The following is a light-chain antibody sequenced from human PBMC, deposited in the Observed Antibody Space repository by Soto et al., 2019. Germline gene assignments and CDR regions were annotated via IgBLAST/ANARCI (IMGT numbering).Light chain of an antibody. CDR1: SSDVGGYNY. CDR2: EVS. J-gene: IGLJ1*01. CDR3: SSIAGNNNYV. V-gene: IGLV2-8*01. Sequence: QSALTQPPSASGSPGQSVTISCTGTSSDVGGYNYVSWFQQHPGKAPKLIIYEVSKRPSGVPDRFSGSKSGNTASLTVSGLQAEDETDYYCSSIAGNNNYVFGTGTKVTVL.